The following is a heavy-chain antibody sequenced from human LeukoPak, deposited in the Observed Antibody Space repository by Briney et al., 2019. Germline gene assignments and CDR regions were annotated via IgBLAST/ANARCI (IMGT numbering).Heavy chain of an antibody. CDR3: ARHVGYYDTTGNFRDY. D-gene: IGHD3-22*01. CDR2: MYYTGST. CDR1: GFTFSSYA. J-gene: IGHJ4*02. Sequence: GSLRLSCAASGFTFSSYAMSWVRQPPGKGLEWIGSMYYTGSTYYNPSLKSRVTISVDTSKNQFSLKLSSVTAADTAVYYCARHVGYYDTTGNFRDYWGQGTLVTVSS. V-gene: IGHV4-39*01.